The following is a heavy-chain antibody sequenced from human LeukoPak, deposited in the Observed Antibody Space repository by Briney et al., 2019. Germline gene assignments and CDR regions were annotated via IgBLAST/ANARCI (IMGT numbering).Heavy chain of an antibody. CDR3: ARDSTGWLNPFDY. CDR2: TYYRSKWCN. D-gene: IGHD2-8*02. J-gene: IGHJ4*02. V-gene: IGHV6-1*01. CDR1: GDSVSGNGVA. Sequence: SQTLSLTCAISGDSVSGNGVAWNWIRQSPSRGLEWLGRTYYRSKWCNEYAISVKSRITINPDTSKNRFSLHLNSVTPEDTAVYFCARDSTGWLNPFDYWGQGTLVIVSS.